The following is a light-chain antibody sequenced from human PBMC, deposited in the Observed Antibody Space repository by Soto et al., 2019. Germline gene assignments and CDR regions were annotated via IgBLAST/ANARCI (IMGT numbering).Light chain of an antibody. Sequence: EIVLTQSPGTLSLSPGETATLSCRASQSITRTSLGRQHFTHRYVAWYQQRPGQAPRLRIYGTSIRATGIPPGFSGSGAATDFTPPISRLVPEDFADYYCQQYASAPLTFGGGTKVEIK. CDR1: QSITRTSLGRQHFTHRY. V-gene: IGKV3-20*01. CDR3: QQYASAPLT. CDR2: GTS. J-gene: IGKJ4*01.